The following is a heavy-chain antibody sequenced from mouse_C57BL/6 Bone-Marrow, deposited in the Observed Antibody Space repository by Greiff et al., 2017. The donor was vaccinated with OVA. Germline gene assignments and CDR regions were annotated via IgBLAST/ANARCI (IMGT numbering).Heavy chain of an antibody. V-gene: IGHV1-15*01. Sequence: VQLQQSGAELVRPGASVTLSCKASGYTFTDYEMHWVKQTPVHGLEWIGAIDPETGGTAYNQKFKGKAILTADKSSSTAYMELRSLTSEDSAVYYCTRWGQRRLQAWFAYWGQGTLVTVAA. CDR2: IDPETGGT. J-gene: IGHJ3*01. CDR3: TRWGQRRLQAWFAY. D-gene: IGHD3-2*02. CDR1: GYTFTDYE.